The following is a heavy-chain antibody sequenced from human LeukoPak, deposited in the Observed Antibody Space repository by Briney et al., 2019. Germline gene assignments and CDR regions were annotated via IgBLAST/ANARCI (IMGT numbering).Heavy chain of an antibody. D-gene: IGHD6-19*01. V-gene: IGHV4-38-2*01. Sequence: SETLSLNCAVSGYSISSGYYWGWIRQHPGKGLEWIGYMYHSGSAYYNPSLRSRVTISLDTSQNQFSLKLSSLTAADTAVYYCARSEYSSGWSFDYWGQGTLVTVSS. CDR2: MYHSGSA. CDR1: GYSISSGYY. J-gene: IGHJ4*02. CDR3: ARSEYSSGWSFDY.